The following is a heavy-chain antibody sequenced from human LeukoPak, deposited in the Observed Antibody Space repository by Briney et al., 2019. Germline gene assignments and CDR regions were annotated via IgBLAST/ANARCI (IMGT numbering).Heavy chain of an antibody. Sequence: GGSLRLSCAASGFTFSTYNMNWVRQAPGKGLEWVSSISSSSSYIYYADSVKGRFTISRDNAKNSLYLQMNSLRAEDTAVYNCASEWTDIVVVPAAFDYWGQGTLVTVSS. CDR1: GFTFSTYN. CDR2: ISSSSSYI. V-gene: IGHV3-21*01. CDR3: ASEWTDIVVVPAAFDY. D-gene: IGHD2-2*01. J-gene: IGHJ4*02.